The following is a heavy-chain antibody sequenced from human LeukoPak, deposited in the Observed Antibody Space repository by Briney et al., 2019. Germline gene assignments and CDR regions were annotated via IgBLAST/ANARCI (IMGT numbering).Heavy chain of an antibody. CDR2: ISGSGGRT. D-gene: IGHD5-18*01. V-gene: IGHV3-23*01. Sequence: GGSLRLSCAASGFTFSNYAMSWARQAPGKGLEWVSAISGSGGRTYYADSVKGRFTISRDNSKNMLYLQMNSLRAEDTAVYYCTKGTIWLPFDYWGQGTLVTVSS. CDR3: TKGTIWLPFDY. CDR1: GFTFSNYA. J-gene: IGHJ4*02.